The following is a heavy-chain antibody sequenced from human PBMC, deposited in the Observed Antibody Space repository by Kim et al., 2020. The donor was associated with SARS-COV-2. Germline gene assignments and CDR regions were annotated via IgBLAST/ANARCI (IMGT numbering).Heavy chain of an antibody. CDR2: INPNSGGT. D-gene: IGHD6-19*01. CDR3: ARTPGYSSGWYYFDY. J-gene: IGHJ4*01. CDR1: GYTFTGYY. V-gene: IGHV1-2*02. Sequence: ASVKVSCKASGYTFTGYYMHWVRQAPGQGLEWMGWINPNSGGTNYAQKFQGRVTMTRDTSISTAYMELSRLRSDDTAVYYCARTPGYSSGWYYFDYWGHGTLVTVSS.